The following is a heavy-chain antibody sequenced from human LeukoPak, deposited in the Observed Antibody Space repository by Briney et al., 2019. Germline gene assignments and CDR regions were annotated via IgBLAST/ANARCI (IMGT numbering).Heavy chain of an antibody. CDR3: AKWVVVVPAALLDY. D-gene: IGHD2-2*01. CDR2: ISGSGGST. CDR1: GLPFSSNA. J-gene: IGHJ4*02. V-gene: IGHV3-23*01. Sequence: GGSLRPSCAAPGLPFSSNALSGSGQVPGKGLNWVPAISGSGGSTYYADSVKGRFTISRDNSKNTLYLQMNSLRAEDTAVYYCAKWVVVVPAALLDYWGQGTLVTVSS.